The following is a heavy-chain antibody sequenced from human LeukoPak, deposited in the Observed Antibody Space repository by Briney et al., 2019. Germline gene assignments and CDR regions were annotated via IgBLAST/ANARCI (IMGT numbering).Heavy chain of an antibody. CDR1: GYTFSNYY. V-gene: IGHV1-46*01. J-gene: IGHJ4*02. CDR3: ARGNGFWAPLSY. D-gene: IGHD3-10*01. Sequence: EASVKVSCKASGYTFSNYYIHWVRQAPGQGLEWMGMINPNGGGTSYGQKFQGRVTMTTDTSTSTVYMELSSLTSEDTAVYSCARGNGFWAPLSYWGQGTLVTVSS. CDR2: INPNGGGT.